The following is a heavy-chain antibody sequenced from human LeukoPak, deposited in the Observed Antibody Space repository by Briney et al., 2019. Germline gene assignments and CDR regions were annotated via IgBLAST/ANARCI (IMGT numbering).Heavy chain of an antibody. D-gene: IGHD3-10*01. CDR1: GGSFSGYY. V-gene: IGHV4-34*01. CDR3: ARGATLRTYYYGSGTQGGDY. CDR2: INHSGST. J-gene: IGHJ4*02. Sequence: SETLSLTCAVYGGSFSGYYWSWIRQPPGKGLEWIGEINHSGSTNYNPSLKSRVTISVDTSKNQFSLKLSSVTAADTAVYYCARGATLRTYYYGSGTQGGDYWGQGTLVTVSS.